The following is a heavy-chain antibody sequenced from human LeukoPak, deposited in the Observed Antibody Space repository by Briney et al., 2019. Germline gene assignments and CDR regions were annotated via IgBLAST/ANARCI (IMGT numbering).Heavy chain of an antibody. D-gene: IGHD3-22*01. CDR2: INSDESGR. J-gene: IGHJ4*02. Sequence: GSLRLSCAASGFTFINYWMHWVRQAPGKGLVWVSRINSDESGRSYADSVKGRFTISRDNAKNTLYLQMNSLRAEDTAVYYCARDSAYDSSGYYWTPHFDYWGQGTLVTVSS. CDR3: ARDSAYDSSGYYWTPHFDY. CDR1: GFTFINYW. V-gene: IGHV3-74*01.